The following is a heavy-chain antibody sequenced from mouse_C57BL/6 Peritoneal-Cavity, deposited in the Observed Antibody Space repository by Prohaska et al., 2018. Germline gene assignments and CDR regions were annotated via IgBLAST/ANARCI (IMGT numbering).Heavy chain of an antibody. Sequence: QIQLQQSGPELVKPGASVKISCKASGYTFTDYYINWVKQRPGQGLAWIGWIYPGSGNTKYNEKFKGKATLTVDTSSSTAYMQLSSLTSEDSAVYFCARNSGSDFGSSDWYFDVWGTGTTVTVSS. CDR2: IYPGSGNT. V-gene: IGHV1-84*01. CDR1: GYTFTDYY. CDR3: ARNSGSDFGSSDWYFDV. J-gene: IGHJ1*03. D-gene: IGHD1-1*01.